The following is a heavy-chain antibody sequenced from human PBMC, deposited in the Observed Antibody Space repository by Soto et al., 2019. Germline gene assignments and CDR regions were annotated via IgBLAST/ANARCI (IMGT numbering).Heavy chain of an antibody. V-gene: IGHV3-21*01. D-gene: IGHD6-13*01. J-gene: IGHJ6*02. CDR1: GFTFSSYS. CDR3: ANHEAADTFSDYYGMNV. CDR2: ISTSSIYI. Sequence: EVQLVESGGGLVKPGGSLRLSCAASGFTFSSYSMNWVRQAPGKGLEWGSSISTSSIYIYYADSVKGRFTISRDNAKNSLYLQMNSLRAEDTAVYYCANHEAADTFSDYYGMNVWGQGTTVTVSS.